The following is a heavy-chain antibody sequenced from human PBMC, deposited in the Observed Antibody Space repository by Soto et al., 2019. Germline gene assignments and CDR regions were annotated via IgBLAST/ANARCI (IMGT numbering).Heavy chain of an antibody. D-gene: IGHD2-15*01. V-gene: IGHV3-66*01. CDR2: IYSGGST. CDR1: GLTVSSNY. J-gene: IGHJ4*02. CDR3: ARGCSGGSCPWDY. Sequence: EVQLVESGGGLVQPGGSLRLSCAASGLTVSSNYMSWVRQAPGKGLEWVSVIYSGGSTYYADSVKGRFTISRDNSKNTLYLQMNSLRAEDTAVYYCARGCSGGSCPWDYWGQGTLVTVSS.